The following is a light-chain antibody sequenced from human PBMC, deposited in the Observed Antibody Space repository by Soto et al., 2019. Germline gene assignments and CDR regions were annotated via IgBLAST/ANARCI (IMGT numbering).Light chain of an antibody. CDR1: SSNIGAGYD. Sequence: QPVLTQPPSVSGAPGQRVTISCTGGSSNIGAGYDVHWYQQIPGTAPKLLIHRNVNRPSGVPARFSASKSATSASLTITGLQAEDEADYYCQSYDNTLSGSVFGGGTKLTVL. V-gene: IGLV1-40*01. CDR3: QSYDNTLSGSV. CDR2: RNV. J-gene: IGLJ3*02.